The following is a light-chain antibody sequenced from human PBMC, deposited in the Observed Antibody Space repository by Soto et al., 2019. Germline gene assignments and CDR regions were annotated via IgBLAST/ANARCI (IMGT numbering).Light chain of an antibody. Sequence: DLPMTQSPSSLSASVGDRVSVTCRASQSISTFLNWYQQRPGEAPKLLIYAASSLQSGVPSRFSGSGSGADFTLTIGSLQPEDFATYYCQHSYTTPRTFGQVTKVEVK. CDR1: QSISTF. V-gene: IGKV1-39*01. CDR2: AAS. J-gene: IGKJ1*01. CDR3: QHSYTTPRT.